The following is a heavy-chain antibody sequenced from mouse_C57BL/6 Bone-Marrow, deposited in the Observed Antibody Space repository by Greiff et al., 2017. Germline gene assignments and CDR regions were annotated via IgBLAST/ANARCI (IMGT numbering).Heavy chain of an antibody. Sequence: EVMLVESGEGLVKPGGSLKLSCAASGFTFSSYAMSWVRQTPEKRLEWVAYISSGGDYIYYADTVKGRFTISRDNARNTLYLQMSSLKSEDTAMYYCTRALYDGYYLGDFDYWGQGTTLTVSS. CDR2: ISSGGDYI. CDR3: TRALYDGYYLGDFDY. V-gene: IGHV5-9-1*02. CDR1: GFTFSSYA. J-gene: IGHJ2*01. D-gene: IGHD2-3*01.